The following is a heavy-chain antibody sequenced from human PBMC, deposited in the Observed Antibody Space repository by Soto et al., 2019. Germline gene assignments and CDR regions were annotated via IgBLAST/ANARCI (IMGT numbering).Heavy chain of an antibody. V-gene: IGHV4-59*01. D-gene: IGHD1-1*01. Sequence: SETLSLTCTVSGVSISSYHWSWIRQPPGKGLEWIGYMYYSGSTNYNPSLKSRVTISVDTSKNQFSLNLNSVTAADTAVYYCARGWTGPGYFDYWGQGILVTVSS. CDR1: GVSISSYH. CDR2: MYYSGST. CDR3: ARGWTGPGYFDY. J-gene: IGHJ4*02.